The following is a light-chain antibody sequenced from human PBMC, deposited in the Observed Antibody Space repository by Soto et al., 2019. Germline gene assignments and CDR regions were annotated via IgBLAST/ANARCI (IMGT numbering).Light chain of an antibody. CDR1: SSDVGAFNY. Sequence: QSVLTQPASVSGAAGQWIAISCTGTSSDVGAFNYVSWYQQHPGKAPKFMIFDVSSRPSGVSDRFSGSKSGNTASLTISGLQTEDEADYYCASYTTSSTYVFGTGTKVTVL. CDR3: ASYTTSSTYV. J-gene: IGLJ1*01. V-gene: IGLV2-14*03. CDR2: DVS.